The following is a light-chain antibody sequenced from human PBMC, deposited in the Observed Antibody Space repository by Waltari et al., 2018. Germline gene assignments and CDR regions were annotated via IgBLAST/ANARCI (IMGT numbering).Light chain of an antibody. V-gene: IGLV2-23*01. CDR3: CSYIGRPGSSVV. CDR1: SNSFGSYYL. Sequence: QSALTQPASVSGSAGQSITMSCTGGSNSFGSYYLVSWYQHHPGKPPKLIIWRDSERPSGISDRVSGSKSGNSASLTISGLQAEDEADYYCCSYIGRPGSSVVFGGGTRLTVL. J-gene: IGLJ2*01. CDR2: RDS.